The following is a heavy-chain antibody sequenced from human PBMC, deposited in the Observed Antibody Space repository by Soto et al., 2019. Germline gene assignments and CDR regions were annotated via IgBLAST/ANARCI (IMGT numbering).Heavy chain of an antibody. CDR3: ARDPHDSSAYYHHYYYGMDV. Sequence: QIQLMQSGAEVKKPGASVKVSCKASGYTFTSYGIHWVRQDPGQRLEWTGWINAGNGNTKYSEKFQCRVTITRDTSASTAYLELSSLRSEDKAVYYCARDPHDSSAYYHHYYYGMDVWGQGTTGTVSS. J-gene: IGHJ6*02. CDR1: GYTFTSYG. CDR2: INAGNGNT. V-gene: IGHV1-3*01. D-gene: IGHD3-22*01.